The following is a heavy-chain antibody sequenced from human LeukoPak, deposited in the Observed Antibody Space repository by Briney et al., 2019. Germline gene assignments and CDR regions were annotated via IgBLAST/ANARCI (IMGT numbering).Heavy chain of an antibody. CDR2: ISSSSSYI. Sequence: PGGSLRLSCAASGFTFSSHSMKWVRQAPGKGLEWVSSISSSSSYIYYADSVKGRFTISRDNARNSLYLQMNSLRAEDTAVYYCARESHSYGYNYYYYYYMDVWGKGTTVTVSS. J-gene: IGHJ6*03. D-gene: IGHD5-18*01. CDR3: ARESHSYGYNYYYYYYMDV. CDR1: GFTFSSHS. V-gene: IGHV3-21*01.